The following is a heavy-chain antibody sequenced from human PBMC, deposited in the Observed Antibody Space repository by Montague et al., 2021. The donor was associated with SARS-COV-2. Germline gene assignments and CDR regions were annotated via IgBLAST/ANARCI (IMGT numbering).Heavy chain of an antibody. CDR1: GGSFSGDD. D-gene: IGHD3-10*01. CDR2: IYPSGST. J-gene: IGHJ4*02. Sequence: SETLSLTCAILGGSFSGDDWNWIRQHPGKGLEWIGDIYPSGSTHYNPPLKSRVTMSVDTSKNQFSLKLSSVTAADTAVYYCARGARQGYGFRLGSFDYWGQGTLVTVSS. V-gene: IGHV4-34*01. CDR3: ARGARQGYGFRLGSFDY.